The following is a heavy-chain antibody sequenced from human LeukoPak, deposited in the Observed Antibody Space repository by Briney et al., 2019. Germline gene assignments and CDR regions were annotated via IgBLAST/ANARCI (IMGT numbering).Heavy chain of an antibody. J-gene: IGHJ4*02. CDR3: VRALGSSSADY. CDR2: IKQDGSEK. CDR1: GFTFTNYW. V-gene: IGHV3-7*01. Sequence: GGSLRLSCAASGFTFTNYWMSWVRQAPGKGLEWVANIKQDGSEKYYVDSVEGRFTISRDNAKNSLSLQMNSLRGEDTAVYYCVRALGSSSADYWGQGTLVTVSS. D-gene: IGHD6-6*01.